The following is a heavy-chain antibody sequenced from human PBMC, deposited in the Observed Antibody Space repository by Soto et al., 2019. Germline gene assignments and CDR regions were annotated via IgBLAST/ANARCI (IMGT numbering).Heavy chain of an antibody. Sequence: QVQLVESGGDVVQPGRSLRLSCAASGITFSSYGMHWVRQAPGKGLEWVAVIWYDASDKYYADSVKGRFTISRDNSKNTLYLQMNSLSAEDTAVYYCARGYDSSGYGVFFNYWGQGTLVTVSS. V-gene: IGHV3-33*01. CDR3: ARGYDSSGYGVFFNY. J-gene: IGHJ4*02. CDR2: IWYDASDK. CDR1: GITFSSYG. D-gene: IGHD3-22*01.